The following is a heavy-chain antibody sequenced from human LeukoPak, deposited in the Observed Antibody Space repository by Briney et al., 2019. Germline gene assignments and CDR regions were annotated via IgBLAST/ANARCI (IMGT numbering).Heavy chain of an antibody. CDR2: ISYDGSNK. V-gene: IGHV3-30-3*01. D-gene: IGHD3-22*01. J-gene: IGHJ4*02. CDR1: GFTFSSYA. Sequence: GGSLRLSCAASGFTFSSYAMHWVRQAPGKGLEWVAVISYDGSNKYYADSVKGRFTISRDNSKNTLYLQMNSLRAEDTAVYYCARWTHISGYYYIDYWGQGTLVTVAS. CDR3: ARWTHISGYYYIDY.